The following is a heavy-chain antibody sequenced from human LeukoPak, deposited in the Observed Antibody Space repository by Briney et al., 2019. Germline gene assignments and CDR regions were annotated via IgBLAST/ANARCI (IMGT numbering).Heavy chain of an antibody. V-gene: IGHV3-30-3*01. CDR3: ATDGDQQGEYFQH. CDR1: GFTLSTNS. Sequence: GGSLRLSCAASGFTLSTNSMHWVRQAPGKGLEWLAVISYDGSNKYYADSVKGRFTISGDSSKNTVYLQMNSLRPEDTAVYSCATDGDQQGEYFQHWARAPWSPSPQ. J-gene: IGHJ1*01. CDR2: ISYDGSNK. D-gene: IGHD6-13*01.